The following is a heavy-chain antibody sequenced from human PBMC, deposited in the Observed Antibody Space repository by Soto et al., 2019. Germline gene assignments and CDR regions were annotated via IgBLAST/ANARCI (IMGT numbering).Heavy chain of an antibody. Sequence: QVQLQESGPGLVKPSETLSLTCTVSGGSISSYYWSWIRQHPGKGLEWIGYIYYSGSTNYNPSLKSRVTVSVDTSKNQFSLKLSSVTAADTAVYYCARDGLTGTIGLYYYYGMDVWGQGTTVTVSS. CDR1: GGSISSYY. V-gene: IGHV4-59*01. J-gene: IGHJ6*02. CDR3: ARDGLTGTIGLYYYYGMDV. CDR2: IYYSGST. D-gene: IGHD1-7*01.